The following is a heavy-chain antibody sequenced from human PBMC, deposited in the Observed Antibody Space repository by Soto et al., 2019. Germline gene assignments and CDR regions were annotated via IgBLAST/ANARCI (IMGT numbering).Heavy chain of an antibody. CDR2: ISAYNGNT. CDR1: GGTFSSYT. Sequence: ASVKVSCKASGGTFSSYTISWVRQAPGQGLEWMGRISAYNGNTNYAQKLQGRVTMTTDTSTSTAYMELRSLRSDDTAVYYCARDNSGYEIDYWGQGTLVTVSS. D-gene: IGHD5-12*01. J-gene: IGHJ4*02. CDR3: ARDNSGYEIDY. V-gene: IGHV1-18*01.